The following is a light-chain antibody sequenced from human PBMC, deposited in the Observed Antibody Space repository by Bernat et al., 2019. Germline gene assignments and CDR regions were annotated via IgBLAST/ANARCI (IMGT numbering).Light chain of an antibody. CDR2: GAS. CDR3: QQYDRYPLA. V-gene: IGKV1-16*01. Sequence: DIQMTQSPSSLSASVGDRVTITCRATQAISKYLAWVQQKPGKAPKSLIYGASTLFSGVPSRFSGSGSETDFTLTISSLQPEDSATYYCQQYDRYPLAFGEGTKVEVK. J-gene: IGKJ4*01. CDR1: QAISKY.